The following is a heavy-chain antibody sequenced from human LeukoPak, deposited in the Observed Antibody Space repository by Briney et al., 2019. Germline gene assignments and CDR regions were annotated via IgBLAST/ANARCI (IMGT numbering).Heavy chain of an antibody. CDR1: GFTFSSYG. CDR3: EKAWDYYDSSGSTDY. CDR2: IRYDGSNK. Sequence: GGSLRLSCAASGFTFSSYGVHWVRQAPGKGLEWVAFIRYDGSNKYYADSVKGRFTISRDNSKNTLYLQMNSLRAEDTAVYYCEKAWDYYDSSGSTDYWGQGTXXTVSS. J-gene: IGHJ4*02. D-gene: IGHD3-22*01. V-gene: IGHV3-30*02.